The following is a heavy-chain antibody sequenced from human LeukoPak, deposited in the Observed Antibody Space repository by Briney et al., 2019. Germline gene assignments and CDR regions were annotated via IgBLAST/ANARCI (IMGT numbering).Heavy chain of an antibody. CDR2: IYYSGST. V-gene: IGHV4-59*08. CDR1: GGSISSYY. D-gene: IGHD3-3*01. J-gene: IGHJ4*02. Sequence: SETLSLTCTVSGGSISSYYWSWIRQPPGKGLEWIGYIYYSGSTNYNPSLKSRVTISVDTSKNQFSLKLSSVTAADTAVDYCARHAFYGRFLEWWTFDYWGQGTLVTVSS. CDR3: ARHAFYGRFLEWWTFDY.